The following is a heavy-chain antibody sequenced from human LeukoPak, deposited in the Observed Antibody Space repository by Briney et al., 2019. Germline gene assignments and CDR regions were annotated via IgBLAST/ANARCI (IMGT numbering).Heavy chain of an antibody. CDR3: ARVFEYSYGYNFDY. CDR1: GGSINNYF. Sequence: PSETLSLTCTVSGGSINNYFWSWIRQPPGKGLECIAYIYYSDSTNYKPALKSRVTVSVDTSKNQFSLKLSSVTAADTAVYYCARVFEYSYGYNFDYWGQGTLVTASS. CDR2: IYYSDST. J-gene: IGHJ4*02. V-gene: IGHV4-59*01. D-gene: IGHD5-18*01.